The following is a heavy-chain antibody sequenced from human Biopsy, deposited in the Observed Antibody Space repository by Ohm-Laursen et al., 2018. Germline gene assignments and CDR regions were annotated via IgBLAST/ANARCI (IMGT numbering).Heavy chain of an antibody. J-gene: IGHJ4*02. CDR2: VNPNSGAT. D-gene: IGHD3-10*01. Sequence: VSVKVSCKASGYTFTDYYIHWVRQSPGQGLEWMGWVNPNSGATNSAEKVRGRVTLTRDTSISAVYIELRRLKPDDAAVYFCARDRMTDVFGGPTRTDVFDSWGQGTPVTVSS. V-gene: IGHV1-2*02. CDR3: ARDRMTDVFGGPTRTDVFDS. CDR1: GYTFTDYY.